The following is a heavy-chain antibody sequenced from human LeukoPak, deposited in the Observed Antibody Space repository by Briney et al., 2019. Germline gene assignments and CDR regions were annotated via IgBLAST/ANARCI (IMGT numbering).Heavy chain of an antibody. Sequence: ASVKVSCKVSGYTLTELSMHWVRQAPGKGLEWMGGFDPEDGETIYAQKFQGRVTMTEDTSTDTAYMELSSLRSEDTAVYYCATDPIVGATRGLTDYWGQGTLVTVSS. D-gene: IGHD1-26*01. CDR3: ATDPIVGATRGLTDY. CDR2: FDPEDGET. CDR1: GYTLTELS. J-gene: IGHJ4*02. V-gene: IGHV1-24*01.